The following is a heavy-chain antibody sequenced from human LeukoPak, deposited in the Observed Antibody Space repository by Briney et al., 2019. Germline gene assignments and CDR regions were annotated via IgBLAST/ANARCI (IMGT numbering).Heavy chain of an antibody. CDR1: GGSISSYY. J-gene: IGHJ4*02. CDR3: ARVAGVARDYFDY. CDR2: IYYSGST. Sequence: PSETLSLTCTVSGGSISSYYWSWIRQPPGKGLEWIGYIYYSGSTNYNPSLKSRVTISVDTSKNQFSLKLSSVTAADTAVYYCARVAGVARDYFDYWGQGTLVTVSS. D-gene: IGHD3-3*01. V-gene: IGHV4-59*08.